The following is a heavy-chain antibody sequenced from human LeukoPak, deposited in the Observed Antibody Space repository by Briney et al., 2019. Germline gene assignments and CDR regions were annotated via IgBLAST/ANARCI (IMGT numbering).Heavy chain of an antibody. CDR3: AKDPHGGYSSGWPDY. D-gene: IGHD6-19*01. CDR1: GFTFGSYG. J-gene: IGHJ4*02. CDR2: IWYDGSNK. Sequence: GGSLRLSCAASGFTFGSYGMHWVRQAPGKGLEWVALIWYDGSNKYYADSVKGRFTISRDNSKNTLYLQMNSLRAEDTAVYYCAKDPHGGYSSGWPDYWGQGTLVTVSS. V-gene: IGHV3-33*06.